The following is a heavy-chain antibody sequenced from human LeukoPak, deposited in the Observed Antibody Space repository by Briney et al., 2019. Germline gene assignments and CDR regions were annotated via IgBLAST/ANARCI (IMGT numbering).Heavy chain of an antibody. CDR1: GYTFTGYY. J-gene: IGHJ1*01. V-gene: IGHV1-2*02. D-gene: IGHD2-2*02. Sequence: VKVSCKASGYTFTGYYMHWVRQAPGQGLEWMGWINPNSGGTNYAQKLQGRVTMTTDTSTSTAYMELRSLRSDDTAVYYCARGVVPAAIGARNGGYLQHWGQGTLVTVSS. CDR2: INPNSGGT. CDR3: ARGVVPAAIGARNGGYLQH.